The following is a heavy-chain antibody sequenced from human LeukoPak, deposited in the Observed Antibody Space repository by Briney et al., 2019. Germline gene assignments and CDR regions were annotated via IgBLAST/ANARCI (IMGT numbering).Heavy chain of an antibody. CDR1: GFTFSSYA. CDR3: VRGVFYMDV. J-gene: IGHJ6*03. Sequence: GGSLRLSCAASGFTFSSYAMHWVRQAPGKGLEWVAVISYDGSNKYYADSVKGRFTISRDNSKNTLYLQMNSLRAEDTAVYYCVRGVFYMDVWGKGTTVTVSS. CDR2: ISYDGSNK. D-gene: IGHD6-6*01. V-gene: IGHV3-30-3*01.